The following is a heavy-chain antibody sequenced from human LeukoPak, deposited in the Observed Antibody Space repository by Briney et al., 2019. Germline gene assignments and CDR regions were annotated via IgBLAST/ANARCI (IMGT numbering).Heavy chain of an antibody. CDR3: ARDPGPYYFDY. CDR2: ISSRSSYI. J-gene: IGHJ4*02. V-gene: IGHV3-21*01. D-gene: IGHD3-10*01. Sequence: GGSLRLSCAASGFTFSSYSMNWVRQAPGKGLEWVSSISSRSSYIYYADSVKGRFTISRDNAKNSLYLQMNSLRAEDTAVYYCARDPGPYYFDYWGQGTLVTVSS. CDR1: GFTFSSYS.